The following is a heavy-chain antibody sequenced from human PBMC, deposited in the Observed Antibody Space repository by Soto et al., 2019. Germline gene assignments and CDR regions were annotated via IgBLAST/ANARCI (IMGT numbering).Heavy chain of an antibody. CDR2: ISYDGSNK. Sequence: QVQLVESGGGVVQPGKSLRLSCAASGFTFSSYGIHWVRQAPGKGLEWVAVISYDGSNKYYADSVKGRFTISRDNSKKTLYLQMNSLRAEDTAVYYCAKDNCISTSCYRLYNWFDPWGQGTLVTVSS. CDR3: AKDNCISTSCYRLYNWFDP. J-gene: IGHJ5*02. CDR1: GFTFSSYG. D-gene: IGHD2-2*01. V-gene: IGHV3-30*18.